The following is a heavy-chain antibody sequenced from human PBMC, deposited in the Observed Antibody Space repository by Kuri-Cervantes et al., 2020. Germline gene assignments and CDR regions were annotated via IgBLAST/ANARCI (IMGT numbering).Heavy chain of an antibody. V-gene: IGHV3-53*04. Sequence: GGSLRLSCAASGFTVSSNYMSWVRQAPGKGLEWVSIIYRSGSTYYADSVKGRFTISRHNSKNTLYPQMNSLRAEDTAVYYCGRAVGGQLPEYYYYYMDVWGKGTTVTVSS. CDR2: IYRSGST. J-gene: IGHJ6*03. D-gene: IGHD5-24*01. CDR3: GRAVGGQLPEYYYYYMDV. CDR1: GFTVSSNY.